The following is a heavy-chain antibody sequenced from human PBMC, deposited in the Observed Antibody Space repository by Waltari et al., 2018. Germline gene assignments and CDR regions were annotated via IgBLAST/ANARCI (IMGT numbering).Heavy chain of an antibody. Sequence: QVQLVQSGAEVKKPGASVKVSCKASGYTFTGYYMHWVRQAPGQGLEWMGWINPTSGGTNYAQKFQGRVTMTRDTSISTAYMELSRLRSDDTAVYYCARELWLETYYFDYWGQGTLVTVSS. J-gene: IGHJ4*02. CDR1: GYTFTGYY. D-gene: IGHD6-19*01. CDR3: ARELWLETYYFDY. CDR2: INPTSGGT. V-gene: IGHV1-2*02.